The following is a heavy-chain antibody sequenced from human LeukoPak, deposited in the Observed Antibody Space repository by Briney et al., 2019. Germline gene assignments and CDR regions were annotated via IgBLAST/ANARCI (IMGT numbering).Heavy chain of an antibody. D-gene: IGHD6-19*01. V-gene: IGHV3-23*01. J-gene: IGHJ4*02. Sequence: GGSLRLSCVASGFTFSSYGMSWVRQAPGKWLQWVSAISGDGKDRDYPDSVKGRFTISRDNSKNTLYVQMHSLKPEDSAVYYCTRSTGSGWYISSHDYWGQGTLVTVSS. CDR3: TRSTGSGWYISSHDY. CDR1: GFTFSSYG. CDR2: ISGDGKDR.